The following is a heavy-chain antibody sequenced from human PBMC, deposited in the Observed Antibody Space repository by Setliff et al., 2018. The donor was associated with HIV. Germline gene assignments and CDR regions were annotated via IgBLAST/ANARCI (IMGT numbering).Heavy chain of an antibody. J-gene: IGHJ6*03. Sequence: KPGGSLRLSCTASGFTFSGFAMNWVRQAPGKGLEWVSYISRSSNYINYADSVKGRFTISRDNAKNSLYLQMSSLRAEDTAVYYCARDPSAGANLYYYVDVWGKGTTVTVSS. CDR1: GFTFSGFA. CDR2: ISRSSNYI. V-gene: IGHV3-21*05. CDR3: ARDPSAGANLYYYVDV. D-gene: IGHD1-26*01.